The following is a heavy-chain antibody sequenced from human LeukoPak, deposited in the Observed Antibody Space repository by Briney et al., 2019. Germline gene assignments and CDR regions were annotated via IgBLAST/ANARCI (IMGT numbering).Heavy chain of an antibody. V-gene: IGHV3-23*01. D-gene: IGHD3-22*01. CDR2: ISGSGGST. Sequence: PSETLSLTCAVSDVSFTNYYWTWIRQAPGKGLEWVSAISGSGGSTYYADSVKGRFTISRDNSKNTLYLQMNSLRAEDTAVYYCAKDLSYYYDSSGPYNYYYYGMDVWGQGTTVTVSS. CDR3: AKDLSYYYDSSGPYNYYYYGMDV. J-gene: IGHJ6*02. CDR1: DVSFTNYY.